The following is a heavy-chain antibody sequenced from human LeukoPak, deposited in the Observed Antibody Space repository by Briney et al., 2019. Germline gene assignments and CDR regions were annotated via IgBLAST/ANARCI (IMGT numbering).Heavy chain of an antibody. V-gene: IGHV5-51*01. J-gene: IGHJ4*02. CDR1: GYSFRTYW. Sequence: GESLKISCKTSGYSFRTYWFGWVRQMPGRGLEWMAIMYPGDSDTTYSPSFQGQVTISVDKSISTSYLQWSSLGASDTATYYCARGPTDEAFDCWGQGTLVVVSS. CDR2: MYPGDSDT. CDR3: ARGPTDEAFDC.